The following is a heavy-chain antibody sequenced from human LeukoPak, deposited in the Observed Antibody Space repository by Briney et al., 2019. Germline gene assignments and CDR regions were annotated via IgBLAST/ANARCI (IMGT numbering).Heavy chain of an antibody. J-gene: IGHJ5*02. V-gene: IGHV4-4*02. CDR3: ARDEAVAGLFDP. D-gene: IGHD6-19*01. CDR2: IYHSGST. Sequence: SGTLSLSCAVSAGSISSSNWWSWVRQPPGKGLEWIGEIYHSGSTNYNPSLKSRVTISVDKSKNQFSLKLSSVTAADTAVYYCARDEAVAGLFDPWGQGTLVTVSS. CDR1: AGSISSSNW.